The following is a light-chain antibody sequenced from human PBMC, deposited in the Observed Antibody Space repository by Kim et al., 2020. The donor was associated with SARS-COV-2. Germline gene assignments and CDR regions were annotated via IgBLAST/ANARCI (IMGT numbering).Light chain of an antibody. V-gene: IGKV3D-15*01. Sequence: MYPGERATLSCRASQTVFSNLAWYQQKPGQAPRLLLYSASTRATGTPARFSGSGSGTEFTLTISSLQSEDLAVYYCQQYDSWPLTFGGGTKVDIK. CDR2: SAS. CDR3: QQYDSWPLT. CDR1: QTVFSN. J-gene: IGKJ4*01.